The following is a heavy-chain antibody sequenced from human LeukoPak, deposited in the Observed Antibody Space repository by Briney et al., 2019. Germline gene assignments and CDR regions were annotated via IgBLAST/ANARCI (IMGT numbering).Heavy chain of an antibody. CDR3: ARKGNTAMTKTFEQ. D-gene: IGHD5-18*01. Sequence: SVKVSCKASGGTFSSNAITWVRQARGQGLEWMGRIIPMSATTNYAQKFQGRVTITTDESTSTVYMELSSLRSEDTAVYYCARKGNTAMTKTFEQWGQGTLVTVSS. V-gene: IGHV1-69*05. CDR1: GGTFSSNA. J-gene: IGHJ4*02. CDR2: IIPMSATT.